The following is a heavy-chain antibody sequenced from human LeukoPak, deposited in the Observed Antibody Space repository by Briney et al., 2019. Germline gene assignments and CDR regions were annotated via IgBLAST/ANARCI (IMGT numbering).Heavy chain of an antibody. CDR2: ISWNSGSI. CDR1: GFTFDDYA. J-gene: IGHJ4*02. D-gene: IGHD3-10*01. V-gene: IGHV3-9*01. Sequence: GGSLRLSCAASGFTFDDYAMHWVRQAPGKGLEWVSGISWNSGSIGYADSVKGRFTISRDNAKNSLYLQMNSLRAEDTALYYCAKDIRNRGSHWGQGTLVTVSS. CDR3: AKDIRNRGSH.